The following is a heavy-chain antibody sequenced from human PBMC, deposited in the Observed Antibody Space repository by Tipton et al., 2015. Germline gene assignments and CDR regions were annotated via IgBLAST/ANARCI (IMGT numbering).Heavy chain of an antibody. V-gene: IGHV4-39*01. CDR1: GGSINVGGFY. CDR3: ARHGVFYYYGMDV. CDR2: IYYSGNP. J-gene: IGHJ6*02. D-gene: IGHD6-13*01. Sequence: TLSLTCTVSGGSINVGGFYWVWIRQSPGKGLEYIGTIYYSGNPSYNPSLKTRVTISVDTSKNQFSLRVKSVTAADTAVYYCARHGVFYYYGMDVWGQGTTVTVSS.